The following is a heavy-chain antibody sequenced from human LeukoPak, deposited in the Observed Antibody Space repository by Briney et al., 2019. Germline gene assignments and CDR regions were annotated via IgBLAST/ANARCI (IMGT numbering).Heavy chain of an antibody. Sequence: SETLSLTCTVSGGSMRTYNYNWIRQSPGKGLEWIGNVYYGGSTKYNPSLKGRATISIDTSKSQFSLKLSSVTAADTAMYYCARNWNTLGDTNWFDPWGQGTLVTVSS. CDR2: VYYGGST. J-gene: IGHJ5*02. CDR1: GGSMRTYN. D-gene: IGHD1-1*01. CDR3: ARNWNTLGDTNWFDP. V-gene: IGHV4-59*01.